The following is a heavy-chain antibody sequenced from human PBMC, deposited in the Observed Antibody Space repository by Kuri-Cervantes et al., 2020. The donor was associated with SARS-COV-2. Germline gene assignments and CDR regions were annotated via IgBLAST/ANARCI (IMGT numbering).Heavy chain of an antibody. D-gene: IGHD3-10*01. CDR3: ATGVPTRLFGEELKNDAFDI. Sequence: SEHVSCKLSGYTLPELSMHWVRQAPGKGLEWIGGFDPEDGETIYAQKFQGRVTMTEDTSTDTAHMELSSLRSEDTAVYYCATGVPTRLFGEELKNDAFDIWGQGTTVTVSS. J-gene: IGHJ3*02. V-gene: IGHV1-24*01. CDR1: GYTLPELS. CDR2: FDPEDGET.